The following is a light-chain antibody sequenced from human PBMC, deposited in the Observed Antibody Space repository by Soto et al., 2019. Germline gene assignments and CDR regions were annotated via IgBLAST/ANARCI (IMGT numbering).Light chain of an antibody. J-gene: IGLJ1*01. Sequence: QSVLTQPPSASGSPGQSVTISCTGTSSDVGGYNYVSWYQQHPGKAPKLMIYEVSKRPSGVPDRFSGSKSGNTASLTVSGLQAEDEADYYYSSYTSISTYVFGTGTKVTVL. CDR2: EVS. CDR3: SSYTSISTYV. V-gene: IGLV2-8*01. CDR1: SSDVGGYNY.